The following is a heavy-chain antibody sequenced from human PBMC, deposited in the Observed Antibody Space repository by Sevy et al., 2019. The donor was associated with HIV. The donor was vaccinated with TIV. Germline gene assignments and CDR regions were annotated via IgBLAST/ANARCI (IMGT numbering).Heavy chain of an antibody. D-gene: IGHD1-26*01. CDR2: IDPNNGNS. Sequence: ASVKVSCKASGYTFTDYYMHWVRQAPGQGLEWMGWIDPNNGNSNSAQKFQGRLTLTSDMSISTAYMQLSRLRSDDTAIYFCTREDIYSHPWEFDWSRHGALVTVSS. V-gene: IGHV1-2*02. CDR3: TREDIYSHPWEFDW. CDR1: GYTFTDYY. J-gene: IGHJ4*01.